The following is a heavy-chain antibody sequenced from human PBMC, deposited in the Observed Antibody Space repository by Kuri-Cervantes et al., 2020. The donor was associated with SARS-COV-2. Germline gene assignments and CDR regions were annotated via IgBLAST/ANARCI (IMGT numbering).Heavy chain of an antibody. J-gene: IGHJ6*03. V-gene: IGHV2-26*01. Sequence: SGPTLVKPTETLTLTCTVSGFSLSNARMGVSWIRQPPGKALEWLAHIFSNDEKSYSTSLKSRLTISKDTSKSQVVLTMTNMDPVDTATYYCARAKGFWSGYYRYYYYYMDVWGKGTTVTVSS. CDR1: GFSLSNARMG. CDR3: ARAKGFWSGYYRYYYYYMDV. CDR2: IFSNDEK. D-gene: IGHD3-3*01.